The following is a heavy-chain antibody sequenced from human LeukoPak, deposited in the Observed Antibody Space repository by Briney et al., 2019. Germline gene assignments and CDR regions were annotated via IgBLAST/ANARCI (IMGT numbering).Heavy chain of an antibody. CDR3: ARDVVEYCSGGSCSRYDY. J-gene: IGHJ4*02. CDR2: INSDGRST. V-gene: IGHV3-74*01. Sequence: GGSLRLSCAASGFTFSSYRMYWVRQAPGKGLVWVSRINSDGRSTTYADSVKGRFTISRDNAKNTLYLQMNSLRAEDTAVYYCARDVVEYCSGGSCSRYDYWGQGTLVTVSS. D-gene: IGHD2-15*01. CDR1: GFTFSSYR.